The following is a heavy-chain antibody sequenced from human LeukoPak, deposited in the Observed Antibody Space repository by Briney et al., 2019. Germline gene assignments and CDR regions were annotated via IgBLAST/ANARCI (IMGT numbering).Heavy chain of an antibody. J-gene: IGHJ6*04. CDR3: ARDLIVVVPAAPPDYYGMDV. Sequence: GGSLRLSCAASGFTFSDYYMSWIRQAPGKGLEWVSYISSSSSYTNYADSVKGRSTISRDNAKNSLYLQMNSLRAEDTAVYYCARDLIVVVPAAPPDYYGMDVWGKGTTVTVSS. CDR2: ISSSSSYT. D-gene: IGHD2-2*01. V-gene: IGHV3-11*06. CDR1: GFTFSDYY.